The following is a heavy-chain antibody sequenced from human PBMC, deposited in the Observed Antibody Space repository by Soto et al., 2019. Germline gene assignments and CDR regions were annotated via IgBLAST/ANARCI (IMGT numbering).Heavy chain of an antibody. D-gene: IGHD6-13*01. Sequence: GGSMRLSCAASGFTFSSYAMSWVRQAPGKGLEWVSAINGSGGSTYYAGSVKGRFNISRDNSKNTLDMQMNSLRAEDTAVYYCGKGRAAAGTSYYFDYWGQGTLVTVSS. J-gene: IGHJ4*02. CDR1: GFTFSSYA. CDR2: INGSGGST. CDR3: GKGRAAAGTSYYFDY. V-gene: IGHV3-23*01.